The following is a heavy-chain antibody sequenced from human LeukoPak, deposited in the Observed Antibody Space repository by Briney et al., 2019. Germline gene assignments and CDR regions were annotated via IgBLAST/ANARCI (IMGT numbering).Heavy chain of an antibody. CDR2: INPNSGGT. V-gene: IGHV1-2*06. Sequence: GASVKVSCKASGYTFTGYYMHWVRQAPGQGLEWMGRINPNSGGTNYAQKFQGRVTLTRDTSTSTVYMELSSLRSEDTAVYYCARSDYVSHPDWFDPWGQGTLVTVSS. CDR3: ARSDYVSHPDWFDP. J-gene: IGHJ5*02. CDR1: GYTFTGYY. D-gene: IGHD3-16*01.